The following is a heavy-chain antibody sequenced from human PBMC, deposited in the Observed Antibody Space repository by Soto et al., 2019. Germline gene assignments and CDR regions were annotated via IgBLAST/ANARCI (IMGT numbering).Heavy chain of an antibody. V-gene: IGHV1-18*01. CDR1: GYTFTSYG. Sequence: QVQLVQSGAEVKKPGASVKVSCKASGYTFTSYGISWVRQAPGQGLEWMGWISAYNGNTNYAQKLQGRVTMTTDTSTSTAYMELRSLRSDDTAVYYCARYLLGGSSGWYGDAFDIWGQGTMVTVSS. J-gene: IGHJ3*02. CDR2: ISAYNGNT. CDR3: ARYLLGGSSGWYGDAFDI. D-gene: IGHD6-19*01.